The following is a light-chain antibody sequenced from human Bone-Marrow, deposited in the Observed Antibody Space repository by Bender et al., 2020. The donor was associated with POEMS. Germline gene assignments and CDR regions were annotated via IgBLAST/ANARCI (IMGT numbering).Light chain of an antibody. CDR1: GSDIDVYKP. CDR2: EVT. J-gene: IGLJ1*01. CDR3: CSYAGSRTFSYV. V-gene: IGLV2-23*02. Sequence: QSALTQPASVSGSPGPSITISCSTTGSDIDVYKPVSWYQQHPGKAPKLMIYEVTKRHSGVANRFSGSKSGNTASLTISGLQTEDEADYYCCSYAGSRTFSYVFGTGTKVTVL.